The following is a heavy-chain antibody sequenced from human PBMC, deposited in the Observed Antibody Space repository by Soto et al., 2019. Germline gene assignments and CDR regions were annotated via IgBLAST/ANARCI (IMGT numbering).Heavy chain of an antibody. CDR2: FDPEDGET. CDR1: GYTLTELS. D-gene: IGHD3-10*01. CDR3: AGLSVMGAGSYHPFDY. Sequence: ASVKVSCKVSGYTLTELSMHWVRQAPGKGLEWMGGFDPEDGETIYAQKFQGRVTMTEDTSTDTAYMELSSLRSEDTAVYYCAGLSVMGAGSYHPFDYWGQGTLVTVSS. V-gene: IGHV1-24*01. J-gene: IGHJ4*02.